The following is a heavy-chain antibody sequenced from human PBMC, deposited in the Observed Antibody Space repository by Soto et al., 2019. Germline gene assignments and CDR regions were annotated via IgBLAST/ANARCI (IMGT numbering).Heavy chain of an antibody. CDR3: ARDPYDSSGYYYTYFDY. D-gene: IGHD3-22*01. V-gene: IGHV3-33*01. Sequence: QVQLVESGGGVVQPGRSLRLSCAASGFTFSSYGMHWVRQAPGKGLEWVAGIWYGGSNKYYADSVKGRFTISRDNSKNTLYLQMNSLRAEDTAVYYCARDPYDSSGYYYTYFDYWGQGTLVTVSS. CDR1: GFTFSSYG. CDR2: IWYGGSNK. J-gene: IGHJ4*02.